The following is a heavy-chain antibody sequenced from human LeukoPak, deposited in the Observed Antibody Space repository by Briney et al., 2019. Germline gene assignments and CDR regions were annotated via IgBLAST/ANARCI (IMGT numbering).Heavy chain of an antibody. V-gene: IGHV3-23*01. CDR3: AKDGGLWVSAHWGDS. Sequence: GGSLRLSCAASRFTFSSYTMSWVRQAPGKGLEWVSTITTSDGNTYYADSVKGRFTVSRDNSKNTLYLQMNSLRAEDTAVYYCAKDGGLWVSAHWGDSWGRGTLVTVSS. CDR1: RFTFSSYT. J-gene: IGHJ4*02. D-gene: IGHD7-27*01. CDR2: ITTSDGNT.